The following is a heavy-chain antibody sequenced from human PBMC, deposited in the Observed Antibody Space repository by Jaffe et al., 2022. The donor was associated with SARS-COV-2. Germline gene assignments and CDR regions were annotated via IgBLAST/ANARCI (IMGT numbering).Heavy chain of an antibody. Sequence: QVQLVESGGGVVHPGRSLRLSCEASGFTFNNYGMHWVRQAPGKGLEWVAFIWYDERSEYYADSVKGRFTISRDNSKNTLYLQMNSLRAEDTAVYYCARGRVDHGDREALDYWGQGTLVIVSS. J-gene: IGHJ4*02. V-gene: IGHV3-33*01. CDR2: IWYDERSE. CDR3: ARGRVDHGDREALDY. CDR1: GFTFNNYG. D-gene: IGHD4-17*01.